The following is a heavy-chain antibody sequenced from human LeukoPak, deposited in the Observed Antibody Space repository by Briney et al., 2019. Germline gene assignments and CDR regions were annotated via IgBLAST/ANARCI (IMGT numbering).Heavy chain of an antibody. V-gene: IGHV4-38-2*02. CDR1: GYSISSAYY. D-gene: IGHD1-7*01. J-gene: IGHJ4*02. Sequence: SETLSLTCSVSGYSISSAYYWGWIRQPPGKGLEWIGTMYHSGSTNYNPSLKSRVTISVDTSKNQFSLKLSSVTAADTAVYYCARGSLELLLYYWGQGTLVTVSS. CDR2: MYHSGST. CDR3: ARGSLELLLYY.